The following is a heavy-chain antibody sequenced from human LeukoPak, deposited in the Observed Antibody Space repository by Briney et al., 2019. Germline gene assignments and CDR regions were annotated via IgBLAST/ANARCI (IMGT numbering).Heavy chain of an antibody. V-gene: IGHV4-59*08. Sequence: TSETLSLTCTVSGGSISSYYWSWIRQPPGKGLEWIGYTYYSGSTNYNPSLKSRVTISVDTSKNHFSLKLSSVTAADTAVYYCARAKKRSGRSRNFYLDVWGKGTTVTVSS. J-gene: IGHJ6*03. D-gene: IGHD1-26*01. CDR3: ARAKKRSGRSRNFYLDV. CDR2: TYYSGST. CDR1: GGSISSYY.